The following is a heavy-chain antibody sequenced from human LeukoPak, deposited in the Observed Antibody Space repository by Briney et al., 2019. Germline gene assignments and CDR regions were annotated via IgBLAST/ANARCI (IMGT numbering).Heavy chain of an antibody. CDR1: GGSISSSSYY. CDR2: IYYTGTT. CDR3: ARQTNWNHGSSAFDI. V-gene: IGHV4-39*01. J-gene: IGHJ3*02. D-gene: IGHD1-1*01. Sequence: SETLSLTCTVSGGSISSSSYYWGWIRQPPGRGLKWIGTIYYTGTTYYNPSLKSRVTISVDTSKNQFSLKLSSVTAADTAVYYCARQTNWNHGSSAFDIWGQGTMVTVSS.